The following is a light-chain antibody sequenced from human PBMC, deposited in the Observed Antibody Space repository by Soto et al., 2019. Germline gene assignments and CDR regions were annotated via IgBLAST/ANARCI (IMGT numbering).Light chain of an antibody. CDR3: QLHGRSTMYT. Sequence: EIVWTQSPGTLSFSPGERANLSCRASQSVSSSSLAWYQQKPGQAPRLLIYGASSRATGIPDRFSGSGSGTDFTLTISRREPEDFAVYYCQLHGRSTMYTFGQGTRLEIK. V-gene: IGKV3-20*01. CDR2: GAS. CDR1: QSVSSSS. J-gene: IGKJ2*01.